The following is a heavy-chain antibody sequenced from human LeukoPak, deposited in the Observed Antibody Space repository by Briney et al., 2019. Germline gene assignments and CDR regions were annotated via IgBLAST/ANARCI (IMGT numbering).Heavy chain of an antibody. J-gene: IGHJ3*02. CDR1: GGSISSSLYY. V-gene: IGHV4-39*02. Sequence: PSETLSLTCTVSGGSISSSLYYWGWIRQSPGKGLEWIGSIYYNGSTYSNPSLKSRVTISVDTSKNQFSLKLSSVTAADAAVYYCARDRRSDSSGYRSGAFDIWGQGTMVTVAS. CDR3: ARDRRSDSSGYRSGAFDI. CDR2: IYYNGST. D-gene: IGHD3-22*01.